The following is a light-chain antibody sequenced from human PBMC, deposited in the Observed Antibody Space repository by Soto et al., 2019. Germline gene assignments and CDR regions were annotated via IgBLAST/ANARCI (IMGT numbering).Light chain of an antibody. V-gene: IGLV2-23*01. CDR3: CSYAGSSTVV. J-gene: IGLJ2*01. CDR2: EGS. Sequence: QSALTQPASVSGSPGQSITISCTGTSSDVGSYNLVSWYQQHPGKAPKLMIYEGSKRPSGVSNRFSGSKSGNTASLTISGQQAEDAADYYCCSYAGSSTVVFGGGTQLTVL. CDR1: SSDVGSYNL.